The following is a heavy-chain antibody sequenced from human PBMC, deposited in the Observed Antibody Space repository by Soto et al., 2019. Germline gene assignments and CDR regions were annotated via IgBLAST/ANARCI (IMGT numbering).Heavy chain of an antibody. J-gene: IGHJ6*02. D-gene: IGHD3-3*01. V-gene: IGHV3-30*18. CDR2: ISYDGSNK. CDR3: AKDRGGNTYYDFWSGPYGMDV. Sequence: PGGSLRLSCAASGFTFSSNGMHWVRQAPGKGLEGVAVISYDGSNKYYADSVKGRFTISRDNSKNTLYLQMNSLRAEDTAVYYCAKDRGGNTYYDFWSGPYGMDVWGQGTTVTVSS. CDR1: GFTFSSNG.